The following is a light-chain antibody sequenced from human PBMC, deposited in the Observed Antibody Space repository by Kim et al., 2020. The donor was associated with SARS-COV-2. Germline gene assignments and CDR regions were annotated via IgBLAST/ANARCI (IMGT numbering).Light chain of an antibody. CDR1: QSVSGYY. CDR3: QPYGSSRT. J-gene: IGKJ1*01. CDR2: GAS. Sequence: LSPGERATLSCRASQSVSGYYLAWYQQKPGQAPRLLIYGASSRATGIPDRFSGSGSGTDFTLTISRLEPEDFAVYYCQPYGSSRTFGQGTKVDIK. V-gene: IGKV3-20*01.